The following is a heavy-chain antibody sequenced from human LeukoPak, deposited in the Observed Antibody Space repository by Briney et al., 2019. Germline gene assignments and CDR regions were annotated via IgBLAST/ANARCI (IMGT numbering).Heavy chain of an antibody. CDR2: ISGSGGST. J-gene: IGHJ4*02. CDR3: AKGMEWELLIAFDY. V-gene: IGHV3-23*01. D-gene: IGHD1-26*01. Sequence: PGGSLRLSCAASGFTFSSYAMSWARQAPGKGLEWVSAISGSGGSTYYADSVKGRFTISRDNSKNTLYLQMNSLRAEDTAVYYCAKGMEWELLIAFDYWGQGTLVTVSS. CDR1: GFTFSSYA.